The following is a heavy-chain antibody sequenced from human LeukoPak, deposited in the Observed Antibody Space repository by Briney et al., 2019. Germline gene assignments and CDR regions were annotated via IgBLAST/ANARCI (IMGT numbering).Heavy chain of an antibody. Sequence: SETLSLTCTASGGSISSYYWSWIRQPPGKGLEWIGYIYYSGSTNYNPSLKSRVTISVDTSKNQFSLKLSSVTAADTAVYYCARQGVVTATPHFDYWGQGTLVTVS. V-gene: IGHV4-59*08. J-gene: IGHJ4*02. CDR2: IYYSGST. D-gene: IGHD3-22*01. CDR1: GGSISSYY. CDR3: ARQGVVTATPHFDY.